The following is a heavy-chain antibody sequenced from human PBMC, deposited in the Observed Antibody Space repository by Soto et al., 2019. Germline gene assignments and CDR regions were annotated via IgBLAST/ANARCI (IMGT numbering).Heavy chain of an antibody. J-gene: IGHJ6*02. V-gene: IGHV3-30*04. D-gene: IGHD3-16*01. CDR2: ISYDGS. CDR1: GFTFSSYA. CDR3: ARPPPLGGMITIGGVAMDV. Sequence: QVQLVESGGGVVQPGRSLRLSCTVSGFTFSSYALHWVRQAPGKGLEWVAVISYDGSYADSVKGRFTISRDNSKSTLYLQVDRLTAEDTAVYYCARPPPLGGMITIGGVAMDVWGQGTTVTVSS.